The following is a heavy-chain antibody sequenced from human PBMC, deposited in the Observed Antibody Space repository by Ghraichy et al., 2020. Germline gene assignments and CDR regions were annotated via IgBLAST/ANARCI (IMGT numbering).Heavy chain of an antibody. CDR2: TYYRSKWYN. V-gene: IGHV6-1*01. CDR1: GDSVSSNSAA. J-gene: IGHJ6*02. CDR3: ARDISYSSSSGGYYYYGMDV. D-gene: IGHD6-6*01. Sequence: SQTLSLTCAISGDSVSSNSAAWNWIRQSPSRGLEWLGRTYYRSKWYNDYAVSVKSRITINPDTSKNQFSLKLNSVTPEDTAVYYCARDISYSSSSGGYYYYGMDVWGQGTTVTVSS.